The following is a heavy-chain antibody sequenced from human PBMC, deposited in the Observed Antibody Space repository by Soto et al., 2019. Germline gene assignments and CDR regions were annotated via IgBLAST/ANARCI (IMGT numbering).Heavy chain of an antibody. CDR1: GFSFSSYG. Sequence: QVQLVESGRGVVQPGRSLRLSCAASGFSFSSYGIHWVRQAPGKGLEWVAVISYDGSNKYYADSVKGRFTISRDNSKNTLYLQMNSLRAEDTAVYYCAKEGQLWPSWYFDLWGRGTLVTVSS. CDR2: ISYDGSNK. D-gene: IGHD5-18*01. V-gene: IGHV3-30*18. CDR3: AKEGQLWPSWYFDL. J-gene: IGHJ2*01.